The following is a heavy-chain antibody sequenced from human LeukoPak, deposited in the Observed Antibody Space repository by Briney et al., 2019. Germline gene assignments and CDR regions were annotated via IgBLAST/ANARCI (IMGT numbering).Heavy chain of an antibody. J-gene: IGHJ4*02. CDR3: TREVVAVLPDASTNDY. V-gene: IGHV3-30*04. Sequence: GKSLRFSCAASGFTFSSYAMHWVRQAPGKGLEWVALISYDGSDKYYADTVEGRFTISRDNSKSTVHLQMNSLRTEDTAVYFCTREVVAVLPDASTNDYWGQGALVFVSS. CDR2: ISYDGSDK. D-gene: IGHD2-8*01. CDR1: GFTFSSYA.